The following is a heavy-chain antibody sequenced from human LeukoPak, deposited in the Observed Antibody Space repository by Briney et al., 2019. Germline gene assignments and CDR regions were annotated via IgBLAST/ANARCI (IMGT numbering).Heavy chain of an antibody. CDR3: ARESYYGSGTYFNFDY. CDR2: ISNSGGAT. J-gene: IGHJ4*02. CDR1: GFTFSDYY. D-gene: IGHD3-10*01. V-gene: IGHV3-11*01. Sequence: GGSLRLSCAASGFTFSDYYMSWIRQAPGKGQEWVSYISNSGGATNYGDSVRGRFTISRDNSKNSLYLEMNSLRAEDTAIYYCARESYYGSGTYFNFDYWGQGILVTVSS.